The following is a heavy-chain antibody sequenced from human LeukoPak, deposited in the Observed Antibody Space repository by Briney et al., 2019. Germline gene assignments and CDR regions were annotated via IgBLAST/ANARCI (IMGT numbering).Heavy chain of an antibody. V-gene: IGHV4-4*07. Sequence: QASEPLSLTCAVSGGSISSYYWSWIRQPAGKGLEWIGRIYTSGSTNYNPSLKSRVTMSVDTSKNQFSLKLSSVTAADTAVYYCARDLATPMLVVVIRGGFDPWGQGTLVTVPS. J-gene: IGHJ5*02. CDR2: IYTSGST. CDR1: GGSISSYY. D-gene: IGHD3-22*01. CDR3: ARDLATPMLVVVIRGGFDP.